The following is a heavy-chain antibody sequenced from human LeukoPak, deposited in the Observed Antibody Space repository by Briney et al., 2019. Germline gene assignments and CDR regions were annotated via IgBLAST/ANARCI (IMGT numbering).Heavy chain of an antibody. CDR1: GGSFSGYY. CDR2: INHSGST. D-gene: IGHD5-24*01. CDR3: ARGRDGYNHTFDY. J-gene: IGHJ4*02. V-gene: IGHV4-34*01. Sequence: SETLSLTCAVYGGSFSGYYWSWIRQPPGKGLEWIGEINHSGSTNYNLSLKSRVTISVDTSKNQFSLKLSSVTAADTAVYYCARGRDGYNHTFDYWGQGTLVTVSS.